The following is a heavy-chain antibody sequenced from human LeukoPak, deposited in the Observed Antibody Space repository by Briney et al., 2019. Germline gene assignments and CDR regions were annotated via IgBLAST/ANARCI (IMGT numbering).Heavy chain of an antibody. D-gene: IGHD5-18*01. CDR1: GFTFDDYA. Sequence: QTGGSLRLSCAASGFTFDDYAMHWVRQAPGKGLEWVSGISRNSGSIGYADSVKGRFTISRDNAKNSLYLQMNSLRAEDTALYYCAKGTQLGYSWGGVPFDPWGQGTLVTVSS. V-gene: IGHV3-9*01. CDR2: ISRNSGSI. CDR3: AKGTQLGYSWGGVPFDP. J-gene: IGHJ5*02.